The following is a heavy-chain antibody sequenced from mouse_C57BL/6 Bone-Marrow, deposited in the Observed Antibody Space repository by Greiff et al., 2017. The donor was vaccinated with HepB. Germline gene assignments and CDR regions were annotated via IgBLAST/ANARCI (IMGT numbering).Heavy chain of an antibody. D-gene: IGHD1-1*02. CDR2: SRNKANDYTT. V-gene: IGHV7-1*01. CDR1: GFTFNDFY. J-gene: IGHJ4*01. Sequence: EVNVVESGGGLVQSGRSLRLSCATSGFTFNDFYMEWVRQAPGKGLEWIAASRNKANDYTTEYSASVKGRFIVSRDTSQSILYLQMNALRAEDTAIYYCARDYQGAMDYWGQGTSVTVSS. CDR3: ARDYQGAMDY.